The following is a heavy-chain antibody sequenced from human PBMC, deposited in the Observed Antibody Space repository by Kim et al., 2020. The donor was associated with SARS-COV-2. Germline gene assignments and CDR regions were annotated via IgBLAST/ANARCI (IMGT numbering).Heavy chain of an antibody. CDR2: IIPIFGTA. CDR3: ASVTVSWFGDHTRYYFDY. V-gene: IGHV1-69*13. Sequence: SVKVSCKASGGTFSSYAISWVRQAPGQGLEWMGGIIPIFGTANYAQKFQGRVTITADESTSTAYMELSSLRSEDTAVYYCASVTVSWFGDHTRYYFDYWGQGTLVTVSS. CDR1: GGTFSSYA. D-gene: IGHD3-10*01. J-gene: IGHJ4*02.